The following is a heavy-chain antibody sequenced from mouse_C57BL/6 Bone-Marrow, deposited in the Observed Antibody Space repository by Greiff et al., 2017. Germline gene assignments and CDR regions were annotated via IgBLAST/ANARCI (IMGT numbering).Heavy chain of an antibody. Sequence: EVMLVESEGGLVQPGSSMKLPCTASGFTFSDYYMAWVRQVPEKGLEWVANINYDGSSTYYLDSLKSRFIISRDNAKNILYLQMSSLKSEDTATYYCARGPHYYGSSYYAMDYWGQGTSVTVSS. CDR2: INYDGSST. CDR3: ARGPHYYGSSYYAMDY. CDR1: GFTFSDYY. V-gene: IGHV5-16*01. J-gene: IGHJ4*01. D-gene: IGHD1-1*01.